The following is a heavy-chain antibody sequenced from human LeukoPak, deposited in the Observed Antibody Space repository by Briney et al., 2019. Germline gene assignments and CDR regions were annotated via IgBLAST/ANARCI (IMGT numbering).Heavy chain of an antibody. Sequence: PSETLSPTCTVSGGSLTDSSFFWGWIRQSPGAGLEWIGKIYLDGRTNYDPSLRNRVTISVDTSKNQFSLRLTSVTAADRAVYYCVRLGVSYFRHGYYFYYMDVWGKGTTVTVSS. V-gene: IGHV4-39*01. D-gene: IGHD3-10*01. CDR1: GGSLTDSSFF. CDR3: VRLGVSYFRHGYYFYYMDV. J-gene: IGHJ6*03. CDR2: IYLDGRT.